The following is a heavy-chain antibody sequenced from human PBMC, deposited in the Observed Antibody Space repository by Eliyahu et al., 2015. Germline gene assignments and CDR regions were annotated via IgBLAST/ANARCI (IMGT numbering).Heavy chain of an antibody. CDR1: GFSFSNSX. CDR3: TKNPAQYYFDSDGYRCDF. V-gene: IGHV3-23*05. CDR2: IGRTGSNS. J-gene: IGHJ4*02. Sequence: EVQLLESGGDFVQPGGSLRLSCEASGFSFSNSXMSWVRQVPGKGXEGVATIGRTGSNSXYADSVKGRFTVSRDNSKNTLYLQMNSLRVEDTAVFYCTKNPAQYYFDSDGYRCDFWGQGTLVTVSS. D-gene: IGHD3-22*01.